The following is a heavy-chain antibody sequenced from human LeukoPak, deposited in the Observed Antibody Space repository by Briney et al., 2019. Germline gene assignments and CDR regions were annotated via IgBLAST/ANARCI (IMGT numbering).Heavy chain of an antibody. Sequence: SETLSLTCAVSGYSISSGYYWGWIRQPPGKGLDWIGSIYHSGSTYSNPSLRSRVTISIDTSKNQFSLKLSSVTAADTAVYYCARDVTGTLLKWDWGQGTLVTVTS. CDR1: GYSISSGYY. J-gene: IGHJ4*02. V-gene: IGHV4-38-2*02. D-gene: IGHD1-1*01. CDR2: IYHSGST. CDR3: ARDVTGTLLKWD.